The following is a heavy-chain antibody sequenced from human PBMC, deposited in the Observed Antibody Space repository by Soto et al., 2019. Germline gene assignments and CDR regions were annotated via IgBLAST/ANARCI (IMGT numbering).Heavy chain of an antibody. CDR3: ARAKWGIAAAGGGEDD. D-gene: IGHD6-13*01. CDR1: GYTFTSYY. J-gene: IGHJ4*02. V-gene: IGHV1-46*01. CDR2: INPSGGRT. Sequence: ASVKVSCKASGYTFTSYYMHWVRQAPGQGLEWMGIINPSGGRTSYAKKFQGRATMTRDTSTRTFYMELGSLRSEDTAVYYCARAKWGIAAAGGGEDDWGQGTLVTVSS.